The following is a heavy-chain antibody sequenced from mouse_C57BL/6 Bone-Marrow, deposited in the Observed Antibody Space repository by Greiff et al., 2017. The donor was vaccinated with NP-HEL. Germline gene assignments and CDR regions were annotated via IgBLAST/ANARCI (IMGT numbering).Heavy chain of an antibody. CDR3: AELGPFAY. V-gene: IGHV1-42*01. D-gene: IGHD4-1*01. Sequence: EVKLMESGPELVKPGASVKISCKASGYSFTGYYMNWVKQSPEKSLEWIGEINPSTGGTTYNQKFKAKATLTVDKSSSTAYMQLKSLTSEDSAVYSCAELGPFAYWGKGTLVTVSA. CDR1: GYSFTGYY. CDR2: INPSTGGT. J-gene: IGHJ3*01.